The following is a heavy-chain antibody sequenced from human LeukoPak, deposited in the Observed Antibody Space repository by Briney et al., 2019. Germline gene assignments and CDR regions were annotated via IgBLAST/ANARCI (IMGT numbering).Heavy chain of an antibody. Sequence: GGSLRLSCAASGFTFSSYAMSWVRQAPGKGLEWVSTISGNGGSTYYADSVKGRFTISRDNSKNTLFPQMGSLRVEDMAVYYCARGLRAYYYYGMDVWGQGTTVTVSS. CDR1: GFTFSSYA. V-gene: IGHV3-64*02. D-gene: IGHD3-3*01. CDR3: ARGLRAYYYYGMDV. CDR2: ISGNGGST. J-gene: IGHJ6*02.